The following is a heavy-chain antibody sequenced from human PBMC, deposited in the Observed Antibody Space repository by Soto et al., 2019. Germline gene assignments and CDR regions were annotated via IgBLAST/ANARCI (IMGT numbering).Heavy chain of an antibody. V-gene: IGHV4-59*01. J-gene: IGHJ3*02. CDR1: GDSIMNYY. CDR3: ARDRGQQWPHDAFDI. Sequence: SETLSLTCTVSGDSIMNYYWSWIRQPPGKGLEWIGYIYYSGNTNYNPSLKSRVTISVDTSKNQFSLKLRSVTAADTAVYYCARDRGQQWPHDAFDIWGQGTMVTVSS. CDR2: IYYSGNT. D-gene: IGHD6-19*01.